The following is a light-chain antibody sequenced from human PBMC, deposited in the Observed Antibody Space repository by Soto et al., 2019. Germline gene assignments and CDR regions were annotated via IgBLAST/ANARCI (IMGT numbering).Light chain of an antibody. Sequence: DIQMTQSPSSLSASVGDTVTITCRARQSITTYVNWYQQRVGRAPKLLIYGASSLQSGVPSRFTGSGSGTDFTLTITSLQPEDFATYHCEQTHTTPWTFGQGTNVEVK. V-gene: IGKV1-39*01. CDR2: GAS. CDR3: EQTHTTPWT. CDR1: QSITTY. J-gene: IGKJ1*01.